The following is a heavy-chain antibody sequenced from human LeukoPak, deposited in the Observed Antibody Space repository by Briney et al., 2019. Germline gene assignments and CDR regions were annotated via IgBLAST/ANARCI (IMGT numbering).Heavy chain of an antibody. V-gene: IGHV4-59*04. J-gene: IGHJ4*02. D-gene: IGHD6-19*01. CDR1: GGSISSYY. CDR2: IYYSGST. Sequence: ASETLSLTCTVSGGSISSYYWSWIRQPPGKGLEWIGYIYYSGSTYYNPSLKSRVTISVDTSKNQFSLKLSSVTAADTAVYYCAIRSKTGYSSGWSYCDYWGQGTLVTVSS. CDR3: AIRSKTGYSSGWSYCDY.